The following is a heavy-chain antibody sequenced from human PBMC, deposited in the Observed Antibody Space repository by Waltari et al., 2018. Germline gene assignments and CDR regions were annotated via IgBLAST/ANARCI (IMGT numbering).Heavy chain of an antibody. Sequence: EVQLLESGGGVAQPGGSLRLPCAASGFTFTDHAMSWVRQTPERGLEWVSGINNGGVDRYYTDSVKGRFTISRDNSKNTLYLQMSSLRAEDTAVYYCAKEIGALGTPVFDYWGQETLVSVSS. CDR1: GFTFTDHA. J-gene: IGHJ4*02. V-gene: IGHV3-23*01. D-gene: IGHD6-13*01. CDR2: INNGGVDR. CDR3: AKEIGALGTPVFDY.